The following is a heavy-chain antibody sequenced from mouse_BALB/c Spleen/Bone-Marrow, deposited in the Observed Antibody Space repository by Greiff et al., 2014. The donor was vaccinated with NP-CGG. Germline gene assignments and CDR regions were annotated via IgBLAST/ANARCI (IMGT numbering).Heavy chain of an antibody. CDR3: AREDYGYAMDY. V-gene: IGHV1-52*01. D-gene: IGHD1-1*01. CDR2: IDPYDSET. Sequence: QVQLQQSGAELVRPGASVKLSCKASGYTFTSYWMNWVKQRPEQGLEWIGRIDPYDSETHYNQKFKDVAILTLDKSSSTAYMQLSSLTSEDSAVYYGAREDYGYAMDYWGQGTSVTVSS. J-gene: IGHJ4*01. CDR1: GYTFTSYW.